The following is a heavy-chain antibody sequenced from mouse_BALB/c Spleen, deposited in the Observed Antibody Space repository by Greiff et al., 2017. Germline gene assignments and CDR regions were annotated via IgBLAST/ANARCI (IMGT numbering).Heavy chain of an antibody. V-gene: IGHV2-2*02. CDR1: GFSLTSYG. CDR2: IWSGGST. CDR3: ARKTTGFAY. J-gene: IGHJ3*01. Sequence: QVQLKESGPGLVQPSQSLSITCTVSGFSLTSYGVHWVRQSPGKGLEWLGVIWSGGSTAYNAAFISRLSTSKDNSKSQVFFKMNSLQANDTAIYYCARKTTGFAYWGQGTLVTVSA. D-gene: IGHD1-1*01.